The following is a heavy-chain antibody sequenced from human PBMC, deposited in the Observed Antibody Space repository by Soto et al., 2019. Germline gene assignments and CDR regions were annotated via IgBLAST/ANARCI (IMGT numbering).Heavy chain of an antibody. CDR3: ARHRGPGSPYGMDV. J-gene: IGHJ6*02. CDR2: IYYSGST. V-gene: IGHV4-39*01. Sequence: SETLSLTCTVSGGSISSSSYYWGWIRQPPGKGLEWIGSIYYSGSTYYNPSLKSRVTISVVTSKNQFSLKLSSVTAAGTAVYYCARHRGPGSPYGMDVWGQGTTVTVSS. D-gene: IGHD3-16*01. CDR1: GGSISSSSYY.